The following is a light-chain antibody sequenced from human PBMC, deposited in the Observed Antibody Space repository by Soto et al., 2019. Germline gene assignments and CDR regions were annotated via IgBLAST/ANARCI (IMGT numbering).Light chain of an antibody. Sequence: QMSKSASTLSASVGDRVTITCRASQSISSWLAWYQQKPGKAPKLLIYDASSLESGVPSRFSGSGSGTEFTLPISSLQPDDFATYNCQQYNSYSKTFGQGSKV. J-gene: IGKJ1*01. V-gene: IGKV1-5*01. CDR3: QQYNSYSKT. CDR1: QSISSW. CDR2: DAS.